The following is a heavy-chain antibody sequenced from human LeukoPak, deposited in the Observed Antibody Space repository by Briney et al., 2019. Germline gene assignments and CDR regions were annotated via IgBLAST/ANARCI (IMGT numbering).Heavy chain of an antibody. CDR2: ISSSGSSM. Sequence: PGGSLRLSCAASGFTFSSYEMNWVRQAPGKGLEWISYISSSGSSMQYADSVRGRFTISRDNAKNSLYLQLNSLRAEDTAVYYCARDDYYYMDVWGKGTTVIISS. J-gene: IGHJ6*03. CDR3: ARDDYYYMDV. CDR1: GFTFSSYE. V-gene: IGHV3-48*03.